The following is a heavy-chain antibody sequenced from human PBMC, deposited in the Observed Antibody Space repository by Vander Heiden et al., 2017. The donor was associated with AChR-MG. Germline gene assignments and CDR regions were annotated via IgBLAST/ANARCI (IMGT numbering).Heavy chain of an antibody. Sequence: EVQLVESGGGLVKPGGSLRLSCAASGFTFSSYSMNWVRQAPGKGLEWVSSISSSSSYIYYADSVKGRFTISRDNAKNSLYLQMNSLRAEDTAVYYCARGDTVVTPAFDIWGQGTMVTVSS. V-gene: IGHV3-21*01. J-gene: IGHJ3*02. CDR3: ARGDTVVTPAFDI. D-gene: IGHD2-21*02. CDR1: GFTFSSYS. CDR2: ISSSSSYI.